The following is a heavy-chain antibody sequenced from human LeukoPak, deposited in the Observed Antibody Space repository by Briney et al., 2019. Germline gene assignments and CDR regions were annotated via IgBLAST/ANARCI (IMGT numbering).Heavy chain of an antibody. D-gene: IGHD3-3*01. V-gene: IGHV4-30-2*01. Sequence: PSQTLSLTCAVSGGSISSGGYSWSWIRQPPGKGLEWIGYIYHSGSTYYNPSLKSRVTISVDGSKNQFSLKLSSVTAADTAVYYCARDAYYDFWSGMFDPWGQGTLVTVSS. J-gene: IGHJ5*02. CDR1: GGSISSGGYS. CDR3: ARDAYYDFWSGMFDP. CDR2: IYHSGST.